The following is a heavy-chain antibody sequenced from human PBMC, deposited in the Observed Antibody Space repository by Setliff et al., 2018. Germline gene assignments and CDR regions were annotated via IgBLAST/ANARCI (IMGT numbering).Heavy chain of an antibody. D-gene: IGHD1-7*01. J-gene: IGHJ4*02. CDR2: IYRGDRDT. CDR1: GFTLSPYA. V-gene: IGHV3-23*03. CDR3: AKPQLELRWGFES. Sequence: GGSLRLSCAASGFTLSPYAMSWVRQAPGKGLEWVSTIYRGDRDTFYTDSVKGRFTIFRDSSKNTLYLQMTSLRAEDTAVYYCAKPQLELRWGFESWGQGTLVTVS.